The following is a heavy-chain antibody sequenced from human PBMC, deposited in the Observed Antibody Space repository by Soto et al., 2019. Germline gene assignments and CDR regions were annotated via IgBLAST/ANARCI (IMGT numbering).Heavy chain of an antibody. J-gene: IGHJ4*02. V-gene: IGHV4-34*01. CDR3: ARGYPLSGVTARLYYFDY. CDR2: INRSGST. CDR1: GGSFSGYY. Sequence: TSETLSLTCAVYGGSFSGYYWSWIRQPPGKGLEWIGEINRSGSTNYNPSLKSRVTISVDTYKNQFSLKLSSVTAADTALYYCARGYPLSGVTARLYYFDYWGQGTLVTLSS. D-gene: IGHD6-6*01.